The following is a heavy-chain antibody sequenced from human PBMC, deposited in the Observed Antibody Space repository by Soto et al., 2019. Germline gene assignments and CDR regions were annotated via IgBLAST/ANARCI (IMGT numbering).Heavy chain of an antibody. CDR2: ISAYNGNT. D-gene: IGHD1-26*01. J-gene: IGHJ4*02. CDR3: ARDSAIVGAAHFDY. Sequence: GASVKVSCKASGYTFTSYGISWARQAPGQGLEWMGWISAYNGNTNYAQKLQGRVTMTTDTSTSTAYMELRSLRSDDTAVYYCARDSAIVGAAHFDYWGQGTLVTVSS. V-gene: IGHV1-18*04. CDR1: GYTFTSYG.